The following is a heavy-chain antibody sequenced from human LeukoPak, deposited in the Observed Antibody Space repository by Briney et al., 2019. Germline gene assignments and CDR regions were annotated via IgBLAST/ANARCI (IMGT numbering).Heavy chain of an antibody. CDR3: AGYNYGPPFDY. D-gene: IGHD5-24*01. CDR1: GFTFDDYA. Sequence: GGSLRLSCAASGFTFDDYAIHWVRQAPGKGLVWVSRISSDGTSTSYADSVKGRFTISRDNAKNTLYLQMNSLRAEDTAVYYCAGYNYGPPFDYWGQGTLVTVSS. V-gene: IGHV3-74*01. J-gene: IGHJ4*02. CDR2: ISSDGTST.